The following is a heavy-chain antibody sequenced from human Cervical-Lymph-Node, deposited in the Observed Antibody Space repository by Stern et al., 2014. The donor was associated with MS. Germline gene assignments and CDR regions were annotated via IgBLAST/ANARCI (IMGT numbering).Heavy chain of an antibody. CDR1: GGTFSMST. D-gene: IGHD6-19*01. V-gene: IGHV1-69*01. Sequence: QVQLLQPGAEVKKPGSSVKVSCKASGGTFSMSTINWVRQAPGQGLEWMGGITPLFGTSNYAQKFQGRVTTIADESTNTAYMELTKLTSDDTAVYFCTIDQGGIAVYWGQGTLVTVSS. CDR2: ITPLFGTS. CDR3: TIDQGGIAVY. J-gene: IGHJ4*02.